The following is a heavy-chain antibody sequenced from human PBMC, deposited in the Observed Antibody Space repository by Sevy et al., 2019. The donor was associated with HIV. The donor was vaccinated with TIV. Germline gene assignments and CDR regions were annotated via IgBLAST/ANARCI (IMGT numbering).Heavy chain of an antibody. V-gene: IGHV3-30*18. Sequence: GGSLRLSCGASGFDFREYAMHWVRQAPGKGLEWVAAVSSDGTNTYYVDSVKGRFTISRDSSQNTLFLHMNSLRVEDTAVYYCAKVSMQLWSCFDFWGQGTLVTVSS. CDR3: AKVSMQLWSCFDF. D-gene: IGHD5-18*01. CDR1: GFDFREYA. J-gene: IGHJ4*02. CDR2: VSSDGTNT.